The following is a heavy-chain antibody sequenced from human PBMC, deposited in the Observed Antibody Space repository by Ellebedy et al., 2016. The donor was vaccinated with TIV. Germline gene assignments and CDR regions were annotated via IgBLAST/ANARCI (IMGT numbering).Heavy chain of an antibody. D-gene: IGHD1-26*01. J-gene: IGHJ4*02. V-gene: IGHV3-21*01. CDR3: ERSGELDS. CDR1: GFTFTSYS. Sequence: PGGSLRLSCAASGFTFTSYSMNWVRQAPGKGLEWVSSISSTGYYIYYADSLKGRFTISRDDARNSLYLQMTSLGAEDPAVYYCERSGELDSWGQGTLVTVSS. CDR2: ISSTGYYI.